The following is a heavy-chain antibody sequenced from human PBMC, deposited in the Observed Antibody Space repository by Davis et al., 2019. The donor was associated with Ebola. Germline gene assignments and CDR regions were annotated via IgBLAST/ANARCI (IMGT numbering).Heavy chain of an antibody. CDR2: IENDGSKK. V-gene: IGHV3-7*01. J-gene: IGHJ4*02. Sequence: GGSLRLSCAASKFTLSSYWMSWVRQAPGKGLEWVTTIENDGSKKYYMDSVKGRFTISRDNAKNSLFLQMNSLRAEDTAVYYCARDLLAAAGFDYWGQGTLVTVSS. CDR1: KFTLSSYW. D-gene: IGHD6-13*01. CDR3: ARDLLAAAGFDY.